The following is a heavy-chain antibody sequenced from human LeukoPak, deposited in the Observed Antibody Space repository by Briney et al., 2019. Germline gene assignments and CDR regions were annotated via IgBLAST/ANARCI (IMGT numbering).Heavy chain of an antibody. CDR3: DV. J-gene: IGHJ3*01. D-gene: IGHD3-9*01. V-gene: IGHV3-21*01. Sequence: SPGGSLRLSCAASGFTFSSYAMSWVRQAPGKGLEWVSSITSSGSSMYYADSVKGRFTISRDNAESSVYFCTRDIDDVLTGDDAFDVWGQGTVVTVSS. CDR2: ITSSGSSM. CDR1: GFTFSSYA.